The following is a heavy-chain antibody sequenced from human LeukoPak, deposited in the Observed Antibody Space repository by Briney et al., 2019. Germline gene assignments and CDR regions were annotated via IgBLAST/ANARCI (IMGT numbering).Heavy chain of an antibody. D-gene: IGHD3-16*01. CDR3: ARDQGAMDV. J-gene: IGHJ6*02. CDR1: GDRVSSNSAA. V-gene: IGHV6-1*01. CDR2: TYYRSKWYN. Sequence: SQTLSLTCAISGDRVSSNSAAWTWIRQSPSRGLEWLGRTYYRSKWYNAYAISVNSRITINPDTSKNQFSLQLNSVTPEDTAVYYCARDQGAMDVWGQGTTVTVSS.